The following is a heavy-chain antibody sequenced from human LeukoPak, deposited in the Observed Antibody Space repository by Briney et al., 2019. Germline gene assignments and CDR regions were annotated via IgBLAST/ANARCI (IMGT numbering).Heavy chain of an antibody. CDR1: GFTFNIYN. Sequence: GGSLRLSCAASGFTFNIYNMNWVRQAPGKALEWVSSITSSSTYTYYADSVKGRYTISRDNAKNSLYLQMNGLRAEDTAVYYCARDPYSGDYGPYYYYHMDVWGKGTTVTISS. D-gene: IGHD1-26*01. V-gene: IGHV3-21*01. CDR2: ITSSSTYT. CDR3: ARDPYSGDYGPYYYYHMDV. J-gene: IGHJ6*03.